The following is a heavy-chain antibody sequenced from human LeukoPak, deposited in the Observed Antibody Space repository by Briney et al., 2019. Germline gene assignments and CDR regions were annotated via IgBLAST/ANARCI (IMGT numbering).Heavy chain of an antibody. D-gene: IGHD1-20*01. CDR1: GGSISSSSYY. J-gene: IGHJ3*02. V-gene: IGHV4-39*07. CDR2: IYYSGST. Sequence: SETLPLTCTVSGGSISSSSYYWGWIRQPPGKGLEWIGSIYYSGSTYYNPSLKSRVTISVDTSKNQFSLKLSSVTAADTAVYYCASWITGTLQAAFDIWGQGTMVTVSS. CDR3: ASWITGTLQAAFDI.